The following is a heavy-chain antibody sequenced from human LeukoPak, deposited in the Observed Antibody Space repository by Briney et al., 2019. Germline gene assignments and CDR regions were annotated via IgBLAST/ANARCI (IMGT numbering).Heavy chain of an antibody. CDR1: GFTFRIYA. V-gene: IGHV3-23*01. D-gene: IGHD3-3*01. Sequence: GGSLRLSCAASGFTFRIYAMSWVRQAPGKGLEWVSTVSGSGGSTYYADSLKGRFTISRDNSKNTLSLQMNSLSTEDTAIYYCAKDDDFWSGSIDYWGQGTLVTVSS. J-gene: IGHJ4*02. CDR2: VSGSGGST. CDR3: AKDDDFWSGSIDY.